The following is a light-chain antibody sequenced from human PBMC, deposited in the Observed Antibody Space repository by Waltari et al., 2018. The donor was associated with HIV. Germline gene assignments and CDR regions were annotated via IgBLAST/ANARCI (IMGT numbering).Light chain of an antibody. J-gene: IGLJ2*01. CDR3: LLSYSGAHVI. V-gene: IGLV7-46*01. CDR1: TGAVTSGHS. CDR2: DTS. Sequence: QAVVTQEPSLTVSPGGTVTLTCGSSTGAVTSGHSPYWFQQKLGQAPRTLIYDTSNRHSWTPARFSGSLLGGKAALTLSGAQPEDEAEYYCLLSYSGAHVIFGGGTQLTVL.